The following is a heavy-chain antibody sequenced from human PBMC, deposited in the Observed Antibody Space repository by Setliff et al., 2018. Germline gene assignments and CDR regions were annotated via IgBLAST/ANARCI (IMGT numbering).Heavy chain of an antibody. V-gene: IGHV1-46*01. Sequence: GASVKVSCKASGYTFTSYYMHWVRQAPGQGLEWMGIINPSGGSTRYAQKFQGRVTMTTDTSTSTAYMELRSLRSDDTAVYYCARDSGWYGMDVWGQGTTVTVSS. CDR1: GYTFTSYY. CDR3: ARDSGWYGMDV. D-gene: IGHD6-19*01. J-gene: IGHJ6*02. CDR2: INPSGGST.